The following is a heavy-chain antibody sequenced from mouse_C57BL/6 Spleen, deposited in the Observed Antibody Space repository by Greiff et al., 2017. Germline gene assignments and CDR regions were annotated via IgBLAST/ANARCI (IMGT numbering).Heavy chain of an antibody. D-gene: IGHD1-1*01. CDR1: GYTFTSYT. CDR2: INPSSGYT. V-gene: IGHV1-4*01. J-gene: IGHJ4*01. Sequence: VQLQESGAELARPGASVKMSCKASGYTFTSYTMHWVKQRPGQGLEWIGYINPSSGYTKYNQKFKDKATLTADKSSSTAYMQLSSRTSEDSAVYYCARSGGITTGGEDYAMDYWGQGTSVTVSS. CDR3: ARSGGITTGGEDYAMDY.